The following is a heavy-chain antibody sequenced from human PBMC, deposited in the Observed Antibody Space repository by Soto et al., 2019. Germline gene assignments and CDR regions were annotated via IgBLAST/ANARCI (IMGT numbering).Heavy chain of an antibody. V-gene: IGHV3-74*01. Sequence: GGSLRLSCAASGFTFSSYWMHWVRQAPGKGLVWVSRINSDGSSTSYADSVKGRFTISRDNAKNTLYLQMNSLRAEDTAVYYCARGPADFDAFDIWGQGTMVTVSS. CDR2: INSDGSST. CDR1: GFTFSSYW. CDR3: ARGPADFDAFDI. J-gene: IGHJ3*02.